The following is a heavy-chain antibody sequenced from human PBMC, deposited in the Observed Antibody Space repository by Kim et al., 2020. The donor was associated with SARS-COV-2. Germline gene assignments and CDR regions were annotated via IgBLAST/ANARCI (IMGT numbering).Heavy chain of an antibody. Sequence: GGSLRLSCTASGFTFSSYAMHWVRQAPGKGLEWVSVISYDGSNKYYADSVKGRFTISRDNTKNTLYLQMNSLRAEDTAVYYFARGFSDYYYGMDVWGQGTTVTVSS. CDR3: ARGFSDYYYGMDV. J-gene: IGHJ6*02. CDR1: GFTFSSYA. V-gene: IGHV3-30*04. CDR2: ISYDGSNK.